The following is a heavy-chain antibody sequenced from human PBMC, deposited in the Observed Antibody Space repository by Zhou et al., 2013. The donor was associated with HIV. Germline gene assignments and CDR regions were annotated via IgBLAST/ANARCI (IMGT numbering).Heavy chain of an antibody. V-gene: IGHV4-34*02. J-gene: IGHJ6*02. CDR2: VNHLGSK. D-gene: IGHD3-9*01. CDR1: GGSFNGHY. CDR3: ARLPGAGNPGWFTGYSYNDGLDV. Sequence: QVQLQQWGAGLLKPSETLSLTCAVSGGSFNGHYWTWIRQPPGKGLEWIGEVNHLGSKNYNPSLTSRVTISLDRPKKQISIQLRSVTAADTAVYFCARLPGAGNPGWFTGYSYNDGLDVWGLGDHGHRLL.